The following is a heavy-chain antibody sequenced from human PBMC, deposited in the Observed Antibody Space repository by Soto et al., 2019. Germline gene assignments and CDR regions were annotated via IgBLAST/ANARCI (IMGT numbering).Heavy chain of an antibody. Sequence: GGSLRLSCAASGFTFSSYGMLWVRQAPGKGLELVAVVCNDGSNKYYADTVKGRFTISRDNSNNTLYLQMHSLIAEDTAVYYCARDYYGAGRYYGLDDAFDIWGQGTMVTV. D-gene: IGHD3-10*01. V-gene: IGHV3-33*01. CDR1: GFTFSSYG. CDR3: ARDYYGAGRYYGLDDAFDI. CDR2: VCNDGSNK. J-gene: IGHJ3*02.